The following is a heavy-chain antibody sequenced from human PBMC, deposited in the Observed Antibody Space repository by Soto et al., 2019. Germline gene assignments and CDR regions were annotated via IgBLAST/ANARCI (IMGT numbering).Heavy chain of an antibody. D-gene: IGHD6-6*01. CDR2: IIPIFGTA. V-gene: IGHV1-69*12. CDR1: GGTFSSYA. Sequence: QVQLVQSGAEVKKPGSSVKVSCKASGGTFSSYAISWVRQAPGKGLEWMGGIIPIFGTANYAQKFQGRVTITAVESTSIGYMELSNLRSEDTAVYYCESIRAVVAARGNDYWGQGTLVTVSS. CDR3: ESIRAVVAARGNDY. J-gene: IGHJ4*02.